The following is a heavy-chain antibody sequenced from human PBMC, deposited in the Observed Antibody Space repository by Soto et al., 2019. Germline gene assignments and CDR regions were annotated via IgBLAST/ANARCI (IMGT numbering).Heavy chain of an antibody. CDR3: GREGGETWDYEAS. V-gene: IGHV4-4*07. CDR2: LNNYGNT. D-gene: IGHD1-7*01. J-gene: IGHJ5*02. CDR1: GGSISSYR. Sequence: SETLSLTCTVSGGSISSYRWSWIRQPAGKGLEWIGRLNNYGNTRYNTSLKRRVTVSVDTSRNQFFLTLRSVSAADSAVYHCGREGGETWDYEASWGQGTPVTVSS.